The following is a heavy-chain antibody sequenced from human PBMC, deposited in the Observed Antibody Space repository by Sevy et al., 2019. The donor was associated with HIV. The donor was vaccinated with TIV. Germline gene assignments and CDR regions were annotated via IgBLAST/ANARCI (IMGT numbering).Heavy chain of an antibody. CDR2: ISSNGDST. CDR3: LKDLLRPVVVPAASFDY. Sequence: GGSRRLSCSASGFTFSYYAMHWVRQAPGKGLQYVSGISSNGDSTDYADSVKGRFTISRDNSKNTLYLQMSSLRAEDTAVYYCLKDLLRPVVVPAASFDYWGQGTLVTVSS. V-gene: IGHV3-64D*06. J-gene: IGHJ4*02. D-gene: IGHD2-2*01. CDR1: GFTFSYYA.